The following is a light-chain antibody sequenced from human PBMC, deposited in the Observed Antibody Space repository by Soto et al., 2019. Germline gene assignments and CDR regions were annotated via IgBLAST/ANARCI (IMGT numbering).Light chain of an antibody. CDR1: QSVFYSSNNKNY. CDR3: QQSYATPFT. CDR2: WAS. V-gene: IGKV4-1*01. Sequence: DIVMTQSPDSLAVSLGERATINCKSSQSVFYSSNNKNYLAWFQQKPGQPPKLLLHWASTRESGVPDRFSGGGSGTDFTLTISSLQAEDVAVYYCQQSYATPFTFGQGTKLEIK. J-gene: IGKJ2*01.